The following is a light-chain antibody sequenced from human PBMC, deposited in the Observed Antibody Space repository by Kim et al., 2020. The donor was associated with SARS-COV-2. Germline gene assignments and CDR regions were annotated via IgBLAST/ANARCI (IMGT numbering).Light chain of an antibody. CDR3: CSYAGSAYV. V-gene: IGLV2-11*01. J-gene: IGLJ1*01. CDR2: DVS. CDR1: SSDVGGYNY. Sequence: PGQSVTISCTGTSSDVGGYNYVSWYQQHPGKAPKLMIYDVSKRPSGVPDRFSGSKSGNTASLTISGLQAEDEADYYCCSYAGSAYVFGTGTKVTVL.